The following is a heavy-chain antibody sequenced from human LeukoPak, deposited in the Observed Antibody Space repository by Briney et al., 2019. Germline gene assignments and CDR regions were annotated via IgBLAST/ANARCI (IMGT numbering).Heavy chain of an antibody. Sequence: PGESLKISCKGSGYSFTSYLIVWVRQMPGKGLEWMGIGYPGDSDTRYSPSFQGQVTISADKSISTAYLQWSSLKASDTAMYYCARLFDGSGSYFSPYYYYYYMDVWGKGTTVTVSS. CDR2: GYPGDSDT. V-gene: IGHV5-51*01. CDR3: ARLFDGSGSYFSPYYYYYYMDV. CDR1: GYSFTSYL. D-gene: IGHD3-10*01. J-gene: IGHJ6*03.